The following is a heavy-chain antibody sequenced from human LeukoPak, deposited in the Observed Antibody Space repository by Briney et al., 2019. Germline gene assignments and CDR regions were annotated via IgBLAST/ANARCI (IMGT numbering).Heavy chain of an antibody. Sequence: GGSLRLSCAASGFTFSSYSMNWVRQAPGRGLEWVSSISSSSSYIYYADSVKGRFTISRDNAKNSLYLQMNSLRAEDTAEYYCARDEVVVAAELDYWGQGTLVTVSS. CDR2: ISSSSSYI. CDR3: ARDEVVVAAELDY. CDR1: GFTFSSYS. J-gene: IGHJ4*02. D-gene: IGHD2-15*01. V-gene: IGHV3-21*01.